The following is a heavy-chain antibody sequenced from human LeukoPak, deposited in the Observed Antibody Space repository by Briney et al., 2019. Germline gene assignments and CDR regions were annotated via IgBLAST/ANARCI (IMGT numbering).Heavy chain of an antibody. CDR3: ATQRGSYRWGTDFDY. D-gene: IGHD3-16*01. CDR2: INPNSGDT. Sequence: ASVKVSCRASGYTFTGYYMHWVRQAPGQGLEWMGWINPNSGDTKYAQKFQGRVPMTRDTSISTAYMELRRLRSDDTAVYYCATQRGSYRWGTDFDYWGQGTLVTVSS. CDR1: GYTFTGYY. J-gene: IGHJ4*02. V-gene: IGHV1-2*02.